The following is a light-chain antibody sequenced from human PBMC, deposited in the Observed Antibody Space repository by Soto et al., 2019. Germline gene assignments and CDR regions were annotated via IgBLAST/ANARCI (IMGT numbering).Light chain of an antibody. CDR2: AAS. Sequence: DIQMTQSPSTLSASVGDSVTVTCRASQSISSWLAWYQQKPGKAPKLLIYAASSLQSGVPSRFSGSGSGTEFTLTISSLQPEDFATYYCQHYNSYSEAFGQGTKVDI. J-gene: IGKJ1*01. V-gene: IGKV1-5*01. CDR1: QSISSW. CDR3: QHYNSYSEA.